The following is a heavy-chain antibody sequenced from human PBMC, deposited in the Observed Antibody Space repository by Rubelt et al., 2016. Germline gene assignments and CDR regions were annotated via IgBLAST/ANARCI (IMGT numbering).Heavy chain of an antibody. Sequence: QVQLVQSGAEVKKPGASVKVSCKASGYTFTSYGINWVRQAPGQGLEWMGWINGYNGNINYARKLQGRVTMTTDTSTSTAYMELRSLRSDDTAVYYCARGSSGWYDGYFDSWGQGTLVTVSS. J-gene: IGHJ4*02. V-gene: IGHV1-18*04. CDR3: ARGSSGWYDGYFDS. D-gene: IGHD6-19*01. CDR1: GYTFTSYG. CDR2: INGYNGNI.